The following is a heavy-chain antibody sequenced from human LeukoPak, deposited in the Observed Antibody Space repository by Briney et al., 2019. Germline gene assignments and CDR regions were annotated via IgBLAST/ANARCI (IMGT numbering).Heavy chain of an antibody. J-gene: IGHJ4*02. Sequence: PGRSLRLSCAASGFTFDDYAMHWVRQAPGKGLEWVSGISWNSGSIGYADSVKGRLTISRDNAKNSLYLQMNSLRAEDTALYYCAKGPYYYGSGSRLMGYFDYWGQGTLVTVSS. CDR3: AKGPYYYGSGSRLMGYFDY. CDR2: ISWNSGSI. V-gene: IGHV3-9*01. D-gene: IGHD3-10*01. CDR1: GFTFDDYA.